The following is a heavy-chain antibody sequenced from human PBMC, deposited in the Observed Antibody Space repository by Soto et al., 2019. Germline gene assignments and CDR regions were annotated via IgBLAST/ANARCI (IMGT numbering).Heavy chain of an antibody. CDR3: AREPFGDNGFAM. V-gene: IGHV3-48*02. J-gene: IGHJ3*02. D-gene: IGHD3-16*01. Sequence: PGGSLRLSCAASGFTFSSYSMNWVRQAPGKGLEWVSYISSSSSTIYYADSVKGRFAISRGNAKNSLYLQMNSLRDEDTAVYYCAREPFGDNGFAMWGQGTMVTVSS. CDR2: ISSSSSTI. CDR1: GFTFSSYS.